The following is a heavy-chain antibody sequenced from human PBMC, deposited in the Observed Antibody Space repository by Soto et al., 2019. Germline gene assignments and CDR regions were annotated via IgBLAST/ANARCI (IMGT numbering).Heavy chain of an antibody. D-gene: IGHD4-17*01. J-gene: IGHJ4*02. CDR3: ARVQTRSMTTVTRFDY. Sequence: SETLSLTCAVYGGSFSGYYWSWIRQPPGKGLEWIGEINHSGSTNYNPSLKSRVTISVDTSKNQFSLKLSSVTAADTAVYYCARVQTRSMTTVTRFDYWGQGTLVTVS. V-gene: IGHV4-34*01. CDR2: INHSGST. CDR1: GGSFSGYY.